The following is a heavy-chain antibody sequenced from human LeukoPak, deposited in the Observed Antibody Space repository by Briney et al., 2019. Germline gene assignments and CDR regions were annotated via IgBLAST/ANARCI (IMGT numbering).Heavy chain of an antibody. J-gene: IGHJ4*02. Sequence: GGSLRLSCAASEFDFSSHAMSWVRQAPGKGLEWVAYIKKTGGETYYVDSVKGRFTITRDNTRSSLFLQMYSLRAEDTAVYFCAREDGYCSGGNCYSYFDSWGQGTLVTVSS. V-gene: IGHV3-7*01. CDR2: IKKTGGET. CDR3: AREDGYCSGGNCYSYFDS. CDR1: EFDFSSHA. D-gene: IGHD2-15*01.